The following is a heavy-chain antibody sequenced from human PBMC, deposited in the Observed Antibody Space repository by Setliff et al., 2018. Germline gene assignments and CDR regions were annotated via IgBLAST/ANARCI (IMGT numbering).Heavy chain of an antibody. CDR2: ISGSGGST. D-gene: IGHD1-26*01. J-gene: IGHJ4*02. CDR1: GFTFTSYA. CDR3: AKGGYSGSHYLDY. V-gene: IGHV3-23*01. Sequence: TGESLKISCAASGFTFTSYAMRWVRQAPGKGLEWVSSISGSGGSTYYADSVKGRFTISRDNSNNALYLQMNSLRAEDTAIYYCAKGGYSGSHYLDYWGQGTLVTVSS.